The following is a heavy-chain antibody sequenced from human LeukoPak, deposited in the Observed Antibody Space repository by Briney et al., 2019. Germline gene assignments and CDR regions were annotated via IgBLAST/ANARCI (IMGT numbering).Heavy chain of an antibody. CDR3: GASRQYVGAFDI. CDR2: ISSSSTII. D-gene: IGHD3-16*01. V-gene: IGHV3-48*03. CDR1: GFAFSSYE. Sequence: HGGSLRLSCAASGFAFSSYELYWVRQAPGKGLEWISYISSSSTIIKYADSVRGRLTISRDDARESLYLQMSSLRADDTAIYYCGASRQYVGAFDIWGQGTLVTVSS. J-gene: IGHJ3*02.